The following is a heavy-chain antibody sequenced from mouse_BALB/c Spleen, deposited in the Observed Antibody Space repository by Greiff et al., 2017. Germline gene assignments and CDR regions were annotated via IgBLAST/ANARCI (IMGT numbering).Heavy chain of an antibody. CDR1: GYSITSDYA. CDR2: ISYSGST. V-gene: IGHV3-2*02. CDR3: ARSRLTGPWFAY. J-gene: IGHJ3*01. Sequence: EVKLQESGPGLVKPSQSLSLTCTVTGYSITSDYAWNWIRQFPGNKLDWMGYISYSGSTSYNPSLKSRISITRDTSKNQFFLQLNSVTTEDTATYYCARSRLTGPWFAYWGQGTLVTVSA. D-gene: IGHD2-4*01.